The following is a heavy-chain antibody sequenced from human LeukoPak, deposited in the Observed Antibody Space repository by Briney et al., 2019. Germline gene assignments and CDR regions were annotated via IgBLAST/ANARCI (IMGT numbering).Heavy chain of an antibody. CDR3: ARVSGRTAAGLDY. J-gene: IGHJ4*02. CDR1: GYTFTGYY. Sequence: ASVKVSCKASGYTFTGYYMHWVRQAPGQGLEWMGWINTNTGNPTSAQGFTGRFVFSLDTSVSTAYLQVSSLKAEDTAVYYCARVSGRTAAGLDYWGQGTLVTVSS. V-gene: IGHV7-4-1*02. CDR2: INTNTGNP. D-gene: IGHD6-13*01.